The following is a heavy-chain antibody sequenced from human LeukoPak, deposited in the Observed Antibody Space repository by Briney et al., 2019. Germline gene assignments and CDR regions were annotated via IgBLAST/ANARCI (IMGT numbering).Heavy chain of an antibody. D-gene: IGHD3-3*01. CDR2: IYTSGST. Sequence: TSQTLSLTCTVSGGSISSGSYYWSWIRQPAGKGLEWIGRIYTSGSTNYNPSLKSRVTISVDTSKNQFSLKLSSVTAADTAVYYCARHGFWSGYNYVLDYWGQGTLVTVSS. V-gene: IGHV4-61*02. CDR3: ARHGFWSGYNYVLDY. CDR1: GGSISSGSYY. J-gene: IGHJ4*02.